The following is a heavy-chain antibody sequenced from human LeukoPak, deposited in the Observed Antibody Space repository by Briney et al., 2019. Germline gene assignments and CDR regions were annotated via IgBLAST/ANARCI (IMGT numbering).Heavy chain of an antibody. CDR1: GFTFSSNR. CDR3: ARIGFLEWLLFGILGYYFDY. V-gene: IGHV3-7*01. D-gene: IGHD3-3*01. J-gene: IGHJ4*02. CDR2: IKKDGSEK. Sequence: PGGSLRLSCAASGFTFSSNRMSWVRQAQGKGVEWEANIKKDGSEKNYVDSVKGRLTIAREKAKKTMYLKMNSQRAEDTAVYYCARIGFLEWLLFGILGYYFDYWGQGTLVTVSS.